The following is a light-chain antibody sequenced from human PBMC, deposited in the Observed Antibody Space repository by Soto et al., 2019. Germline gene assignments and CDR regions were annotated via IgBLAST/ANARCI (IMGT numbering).Light chain of an antibody. CDR3: QSYVRGLSASV. CDR1: SSNIGAGKY. Sequence: QSVLTQPPSVSGAPGQRGTISCTGSSSNIGAGKYVHWYQQLPGRAPKLLIYGDTNRPSGVPDRFSASKSGTSASLAITGLQAEDEADYHCQSYVRGLSASVFGGGTKVTVL. J-gene: IGLJ3*02. CDR2: GDT. V-gene: IGLV1-40*01.